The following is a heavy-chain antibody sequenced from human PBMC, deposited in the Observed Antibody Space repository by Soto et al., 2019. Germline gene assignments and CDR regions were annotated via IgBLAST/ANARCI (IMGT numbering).Heavy chain of an antibody. CDR1: GFTFSSYA. J-gene: IGHJ4*02. CDR3: ARDLRITIFGVVPPGWN. Sequence: GGSLRLSCAASGFTFSSYAMHWVRQAPGKGLEWVAVISYDGSNKYYADSVKGRFTISRDNSKNTLYLQMNSLRAEDTAVYYCARDLRITIFGVVPPGWNWGQGTLVTVSS. V-gene: IGHV3-30-3*01. CDR2: ISYDGSNK. D-gene: IGHD3-3*01.